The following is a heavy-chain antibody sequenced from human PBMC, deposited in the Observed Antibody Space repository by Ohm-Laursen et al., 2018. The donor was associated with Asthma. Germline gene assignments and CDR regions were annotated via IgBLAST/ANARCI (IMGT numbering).Heavy chain of an antibody. CDR1: GFTFSIYA. CDR3: AREASYYYYGMDV. J-gene: IGHJ6*02. CDR2: ISYDGSNK. Sequence: SLRLSCAASGFTFSIYALHWVRQAPGKGLEWVAVISYDGSNKYYADSVKGRFTISRDNSKNTLYLQMNSLRAEDTAVYYCAREASYYYYGMDVWGQGTTVTVSS. V-gene: IGHV3-30-3*01.